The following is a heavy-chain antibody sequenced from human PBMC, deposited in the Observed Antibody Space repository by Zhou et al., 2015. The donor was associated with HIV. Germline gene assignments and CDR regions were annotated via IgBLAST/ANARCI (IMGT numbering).Heavy chain of an antibody. Sequence: QVELVQSGSELKKPGASVKVSCKASGYTFTTYGMNWVRQAPGHGLEWMGWINTNTGEPNVCPGLHRTVCFSLDTSVTTAYLQISSLKAEDTAVYYCARAGGSGWYDDYWGQGTPGHRLL. CDR3: ARAGGSGWYDDY. J-gene: IGHJ4*02. CDR2: INTNTGEP. CDR1: GYTFTTYG. D-gene: IGHD6-19*01. V-gene: IGHV7-4-1*02.